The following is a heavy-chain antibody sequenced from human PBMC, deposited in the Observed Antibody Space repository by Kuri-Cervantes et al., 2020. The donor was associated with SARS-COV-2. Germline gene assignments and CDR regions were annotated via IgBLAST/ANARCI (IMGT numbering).Heavy chain of an antibody. V-gene: IGHV4-34*01. J-gene: IGHJ5*02. Sequence: GSLRLSCAVYGGSFSGYYWSWIRQPPGKGLEWIGEINHSGSTNYNPSLRSRVTMSVDTSKNQFPLKLTSVTAADTAVYYCARGTGDLDQWGQGTLVTVSS. D-gene: IGHD7-27*01. CDR3: ARGTGDLDQ. CDR1: GGSFSGYY. CDR2: INHSGST.